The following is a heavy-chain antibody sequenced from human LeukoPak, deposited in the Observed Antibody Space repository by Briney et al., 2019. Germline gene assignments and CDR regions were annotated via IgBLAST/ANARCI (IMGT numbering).Heavy chain of an antibody. Sequence: GGSLRLSCAASGFTFSSYAMRWVRQAPGKGLEWVSYISSSGRTIYYADSVKGRFTISRDNAKNSLYLQMNSLRAEDTAIYYCVREGGSFFFEYWGQGTLVTVSS. D-gene: IGHD1-26*01. CDR2: ISSSGRTI. CDR3: VREGGSFFFEY. J-gene: IGHJ4*02. CDR1: GFTFSSYA. V-gene: IGHV3-48*03.